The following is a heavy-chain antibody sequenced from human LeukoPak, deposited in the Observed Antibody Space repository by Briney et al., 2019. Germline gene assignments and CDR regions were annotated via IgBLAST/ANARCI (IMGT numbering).Heavy chain of an antibody. CDR2: IYYSGST. V-gene: IGHV4-30-4*01. CDR3: ARVVVTPAVHAFDI. CDR1: GGSISSGDYY. Sequence: SETLSLTCTVSGGSISSGDYYWSWIRQPPGKGLEWIGYIYYSGSTYYNPSLKSRVTISVDTSKNQFSLKLSSVTAADTAVYYCARVVVTPAVHAFDIWGQGTMVTVSS. J-gene: IGHJ3*02. D-gene: IGHD4-23*01.